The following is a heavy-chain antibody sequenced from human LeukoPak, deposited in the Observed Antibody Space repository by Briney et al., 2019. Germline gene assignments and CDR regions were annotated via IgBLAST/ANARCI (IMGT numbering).Heavy chain of an antibody. D-gene: IGHD6-6*01. CDR2: VSGTGGRT. Sequence: PGGSLRLSCAASGFTFSTYAMSWVRQATGKGLEWVSVVSGTGGRTYYADSVKGRFTISRDNSKNTLYLQMNSLRAEDTALYYCVKASSSSPQYNWFDAWGQGTLFTVSS. J-gene: IGHJ5*02. CDR1: GFTFSTYA. CDR3: VKASSSSPQYNWFDA. V-gene: IGHV3-23*01.